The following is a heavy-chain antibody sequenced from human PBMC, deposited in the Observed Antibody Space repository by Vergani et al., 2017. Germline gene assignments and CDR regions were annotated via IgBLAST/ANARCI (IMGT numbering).Heavy chain of an antibody. CDR3: ARDIRYFDWSDYYYYYMDV. CDR2: IYTSGST. CDR1: GGSISSYY. Sequence: QVQLQESGPGLVKPSETLSLTCTVSGGSISSYYWSWIRQPAGQGLEWIGRIYTSGSTNYNPSLKSRVPMSVDTYKNQFSLKLSSVTAADTAVYYCARDIRYFDWSDYYYYYMDVWGKGTTVTVSS. D-gene: IGHD3-9*01. V-gene: IGHV4-4*07. J-gene: IGHJ6*03.